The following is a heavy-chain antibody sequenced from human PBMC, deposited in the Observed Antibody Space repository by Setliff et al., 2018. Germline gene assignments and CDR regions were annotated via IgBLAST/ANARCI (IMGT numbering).Heavy chain of an antibody. V-gene: IGHV5-51*01. D-gene: IGHD5-12*01. CDR3: ARLLNGYNSYDYYYMDV. CDR2: VYPGDSDT. CDR1: GYSFSNYW. J-gene: IGHJ6*03. Sequence: GESLTLSCKGSGYSFSNYWIGWVRQMPGKGLEWMGIVYPGDSDTRYSPSFEGQVTISADKSISTPYLQWSSLKASDSAMYYCARLLNGYNSYDYYYMDVWGKGTTVTVSS.